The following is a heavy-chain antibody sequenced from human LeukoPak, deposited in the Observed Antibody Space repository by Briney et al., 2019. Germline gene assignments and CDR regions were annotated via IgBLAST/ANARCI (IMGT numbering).Heavy chain of an antibody. V-gene: IGHV3-64*01. Sequence: GGSLRLSCAASGFTFSSYAMHWVRQAPGKGLEYVSAISSNGGSTYYANSVKGRFTISRDNSKNTLYLQMGSLRAEDMAVYYCARGGYCSSTSCPDAFDIWGQGTMVTVSS. CDR3: ARGGYCSSTSCPDAFDI. J-gene: IGHJ3*02. D-gene: IGHD2-2*01. CDR2: ISSNGGST. CDR1: GFTFSSYA.